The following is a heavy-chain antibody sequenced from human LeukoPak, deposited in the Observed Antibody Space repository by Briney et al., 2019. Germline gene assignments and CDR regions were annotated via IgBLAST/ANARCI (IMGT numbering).Heavy chain of an antibody. V-gene: IGHV3-23*01. Sequence: GGSLRLSCAAPGFTFNNYAMNWVRQAPGKGLEWVSSISGGGETTYYADSAKGRSTISRDNSQNTLYLQMNGLRAEDTAVYYCARDYADYVGYFFFDYWGQGTLVTVSS. CDR1: GFTFNNYA. J-gene: IGHJ4*02. CDR2: ISGGGETT. CDR3: ARDYADYVGYFFFDY. D-gene: IGHD4-17*01.